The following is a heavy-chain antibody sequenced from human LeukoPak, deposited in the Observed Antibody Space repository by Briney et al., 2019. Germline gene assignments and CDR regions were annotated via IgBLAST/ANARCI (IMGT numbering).Heavy chain of an antibody. J-gene: IGHJ6*03. V-gene: IGHV3-30*04. CDR2: ISYDGTNK. D-gene: IGHD3-22*01. CDR1: GFIFRSYA. CDR3: AKDGGGYYPHYYYYMDV. Sequence: PGRSLRLSCAASGFIFRSYAIHWVRQAPGKGLEWVAVISYDGTNKYYADSVKGRFTISRDNSQNTVYLQMNSLRTEDTAVYYCAKDGGGYYPHYYYYMDVWGKGTTVTVSS.